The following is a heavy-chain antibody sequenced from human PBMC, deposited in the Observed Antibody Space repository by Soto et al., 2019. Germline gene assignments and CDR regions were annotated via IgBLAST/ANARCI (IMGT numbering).Heavy chain of an antibody. CDR3: ARGHYDFWGGYQNNYMDV. CDR1: GFTFSSYA. CDR2: ISGSGGST. D-gene: IGHD3-3*01. Sequence: PGGSLRLSCAASGFTFSSYAMSWVRQAPGKGLEWVSAISGSGGSTYYADSVKGRFTISRDNSKNTLYLRMNSLRAEDTAVYYCARGHYDFWGGYQNNYMDVWGKGTTVTV. J-gene: IGHJ6*03. V-gene: IGHV3-23*01.